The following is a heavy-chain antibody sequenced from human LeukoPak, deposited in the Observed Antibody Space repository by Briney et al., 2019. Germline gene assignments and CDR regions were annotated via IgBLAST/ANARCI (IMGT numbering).Heavy chain of an antibody. J-gene: IGHJ4*02. D-gene: IGHD3-22*01. Sequence: SVKVSCKASRYTFTGYYMHWVRQAPGQGLEWMGRIIPIFGTANYAQKFQGRVTITTDESTSTAYKELSSLRSEDTAVYYCARESDSSGYYYFDYWGQGTLVTVSS. V-gene: IGHV1-69*05. CDR1: RYTFTGYY. CDR2: IIPIFGTA. CDR3: ARESDSSGYYYFDY.